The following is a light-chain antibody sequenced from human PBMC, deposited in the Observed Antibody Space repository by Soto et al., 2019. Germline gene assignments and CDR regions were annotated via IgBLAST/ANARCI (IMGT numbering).Light chain of an antibody. CDR3: QQRSNWPLT. CDR2: DAS. CDR1: QSVSND. Sequence: EIVLTQSPATLSLSPGERATLSCRASQSVSNDLAWYQQKPGQAPRLLIYDASNRATGIPARFSGSGSGRDFTLTISSLEPEDFAVYFCQQRSNWPLTFGGGTKVDIK. J-gene: IGKJ4*01. V-gene: IGKV3-11*02.